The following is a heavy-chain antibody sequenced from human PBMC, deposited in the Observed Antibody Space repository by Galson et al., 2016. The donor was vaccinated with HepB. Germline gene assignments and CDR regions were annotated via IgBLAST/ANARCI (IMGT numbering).Heavy chain of an antibody. Sequence: QSGAEVKKPGESLKISCKGSGFKFTSYWIAWVRQMPGKGLEWMGIIYPGDSDTRYSPSFQGQVTISADTSDNTAYLHWNSLKASDAAIYYCARPKDWGFIGCYFGSWGQGTLVTVSS. CDR3: ARPKDWGFIGCYFGS. CDR1: GFKFTSYW. D-gene: IGHD3-10*01. CDR2: IYPGDSDT. J-gene: IGHJ4*02. V-gene: IGHV5-51*01.